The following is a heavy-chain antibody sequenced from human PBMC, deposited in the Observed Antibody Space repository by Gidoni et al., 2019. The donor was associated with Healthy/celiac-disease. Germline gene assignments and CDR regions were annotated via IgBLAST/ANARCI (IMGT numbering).Heavy chain of an antibody. V-gene: IGHV3-11*06. J-gene: IGHJ4*02. Sequence: QVQLVESGGGLVKPGGSLRLYCAASGFTFSDYYMSWIRQAPGKGLEWVSYISSSSSYTNYADSVKGRFTISRDNAKNSLYLQMNSLRAEDTAVYYCARSPRYSYGLGVSNYWGQGTLVTVSS. CDR1: GFTFSDYY. D-gene: IGHD5-18*01. CDR2: ISSSSSYT. CDR3: ARSPRYSYGLGVSNY.